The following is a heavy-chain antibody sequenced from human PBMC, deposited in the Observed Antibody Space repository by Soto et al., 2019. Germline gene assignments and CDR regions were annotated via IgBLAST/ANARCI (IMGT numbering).Heavy chain of an antibody. CDR3: ARAVVVTATQYYFDY. CDR1: GGTFSSYA. V-gene: IGHV1-69*13. D-gene: IGHD2-21*02. Sequence: GASVKVSCKASGGTFSSYAISWVRQAPGQGLEWMGGIIPIFGTANYAQKFQGRVTITADESTSTAYMELSSLRSEDTAVYYCARAVVVTATQYYFDYWGQGTLVTVSS. J-gene: IGHJ4*02. CDR2: IIPIFGTA.